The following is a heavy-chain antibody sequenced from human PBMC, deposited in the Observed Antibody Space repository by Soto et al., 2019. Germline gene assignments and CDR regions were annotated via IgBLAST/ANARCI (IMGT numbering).Heavy chain of an antibody. D-gene: IGHD2-21*02. J-gene: IGHJ3*02. CDR3: ARGGNSNAFDI. CDR1: CGSISIGGYY. V-gene: IGHV4-31*03. CDR2: IYYSGST. Sequence: SLTCTVSCGSISIGGYYWSWIRQHPGKGLEWIGYIYYSGSTYYNPSLKSRVTISVDTSKNQFSLKLSSVTAADTAVYYCARGGNSNAFDIWGQGTMVTVSS.